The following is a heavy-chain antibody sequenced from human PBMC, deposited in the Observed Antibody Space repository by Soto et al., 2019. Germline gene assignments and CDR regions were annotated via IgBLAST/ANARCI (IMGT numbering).Heavy chain of an antibody. J-gene: IGHJ4*02. D-gene: IGHD3-10*01. Sequence: PSETLSLTCTVSGRTTSNAAYYWGWIRQPPGKGLECIGIIYYSGNTYYSPSLKSRVTMSVDTSKNQFSLKLSSVSAADTSIYYCARVYGSGSYYFDYWGQG. V-gene: IGHV4-39*01. CDR1: GRTTSNAAYY. CDR2: IYYSGNT. CDR3: ARVYGSGSYYFDY.